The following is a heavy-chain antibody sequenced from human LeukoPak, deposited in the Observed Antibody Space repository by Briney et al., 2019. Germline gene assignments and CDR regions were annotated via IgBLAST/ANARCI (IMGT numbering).Heavy chain of an antibody. V-gene: IGHV6-1*01. CDR1: LESVSSNTAD. Sequence: SRTLSLTRVISLESVSSNTADWNCVTHSPSGGREWLGRTCYTSKWYYDEATSVSSRMAINPHTSKNLFSLQLHAVTPEYTAVYFCARDTGYYYAMDVWGQGTTVTVSS. CDR2: TCYTSKWYY. D-gene: IGHD2-15*01. CDR3: ARDTGYYYAMDV. J-gene: IGHJ6*02.